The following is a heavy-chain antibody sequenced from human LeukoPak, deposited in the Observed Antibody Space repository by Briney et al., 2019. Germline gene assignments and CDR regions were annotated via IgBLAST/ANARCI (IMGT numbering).Heavy chain of an antibody. Sequence: PGGSLRLSCTASGFTFSNHGMHWVSHAPGKGLEWVADIRYDGINKYYAVSVKGRFTISRDNSKNTLYLQMNSLRAEDTAVYYSAQLWLLGDSSGLSADYWGQGTLVTVSS. CDR1: GFTFSNHG. CDR2: IRYDGINK. V-gene: IGHV3-30*02. CDR3: AQLWLLGDSSGLSADY. D-gene: IGHD3-22*01. J-gene: IGHJ4*02.